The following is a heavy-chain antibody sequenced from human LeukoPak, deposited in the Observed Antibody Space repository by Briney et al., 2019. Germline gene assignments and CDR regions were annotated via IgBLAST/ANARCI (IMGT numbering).Heavy chain of an antibody. J-gene: IGHJ5*02. D-gene: IGHD6-19*01. CDR2: IYHSGST. CDR3: ARVYSSDNWFDP. CDR1: GFTFSSYW. Sequence: GSLRLSCAASGFTFSSYWMSWVRQPPGKGLEWIGEIYHSGSTNYNPSLKSRVTISVDKSKNQLSLKLRSVTAADTAVYYCARVYSSDNWFDPWGQGTLVTVSS. V-gene: IGHV4-4*02.